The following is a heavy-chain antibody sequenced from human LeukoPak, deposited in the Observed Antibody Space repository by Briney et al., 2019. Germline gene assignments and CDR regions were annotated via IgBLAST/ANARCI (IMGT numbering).Heavy chain of an antibody. D-gene: IGHD2-2*01. V-gene: IGHV3-21*04. Sequence: GGSLRLSCAASGFTFSSYAMHWVRQAPGKGLEWVSSISSISSYIYYADSVKGRFTISRDNAKNSLYLQMNNLRAEDTAIYYCARRSVGMTRKGKHFDYWGQGTLVTVSS. CDR1: GFTFSSYA. J-gene: IGHJ4*02. CDR2: ISSISSYI. CDR3: ARRSVGMTRKGKHFDY.